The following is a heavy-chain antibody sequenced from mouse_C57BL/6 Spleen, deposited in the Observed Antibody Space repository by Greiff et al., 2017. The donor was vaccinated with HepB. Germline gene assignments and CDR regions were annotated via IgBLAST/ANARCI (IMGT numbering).Heavy chain of an antibody. CDR2: INPNNGGT. CDR1: GYTFTDYY. Sequence: EVQLQQSGPELVKPGASVKISCKASGYTFTDYYMNWVKQSHGKSLEWIGDINPNNGGTSYNQKFKGKATLTVDKSSSTAYMELRSLTSEDSAVYCCARLRLFYAMDYWGQGTSVTVSS. V-gene: IGHV1-26*01. CDR3: ARLRLFYAMDY. J-gene: IGHJ4*01. D-gene: IGHD3-2*02.